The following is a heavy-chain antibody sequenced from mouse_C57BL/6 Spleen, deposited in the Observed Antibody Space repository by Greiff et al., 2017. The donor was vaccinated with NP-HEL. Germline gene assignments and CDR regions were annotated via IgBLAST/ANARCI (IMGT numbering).Heavy chain of an antibody. J-gene: IGHJ4*01. D-gene: IGHD1-1*01. CDR2: IYPGDGDT. Sequence: QVHVKQSGAELVKPGASVKISCKASGYAFSSYWMNWVKQRPGKGLEWIGQIYPGDGDTNYNGKFKGKATLTADKSSSTAYMQLSSLTSEDSAVYFCARAPITTVVATDAMDYWGQGTSVTVSS. CDR3: ARAPITTVVATDAMDY. CDR1: GYAFSSYW. V-gene: IGHV1-80*01.